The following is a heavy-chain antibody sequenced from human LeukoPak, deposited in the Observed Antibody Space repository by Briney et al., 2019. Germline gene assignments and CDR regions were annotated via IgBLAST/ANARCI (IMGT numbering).Heavy chain of an antibody. CDR1: GFTVSSNY. CDR3: ARDWYPGGKTVY. J-gene: IGHJ4*02. CDR2: IYSGGST. Sequence: GGSLGLSCAASGFTVSSNYMSWVRQAPGKGLEWVSVIYSGGSTYYADSVKGRFTISRDNSKNTLYLQMNSLRAEDTAVYYCARDWYPGGKTVYWGQGTLVTVSS. V-gene: IGHV3-53*01. D-gene: IGHD1-26*01.